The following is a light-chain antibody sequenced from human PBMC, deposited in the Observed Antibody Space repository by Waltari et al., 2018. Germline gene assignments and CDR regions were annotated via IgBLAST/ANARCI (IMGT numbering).Light chain of an antibody. CDR3: NARDSSGNYVI. CDR2: DKN. CDR1: CLRSSY. Sequence: SSELTQDPAVSVALGQRVRTTCRGACLRSSYATWDQPKPGQATLLVFYDKNKRPSGIPDRFSGSTSGNTASVTITGARAEDEADYYCNARDSSGNYVIFGGGTKLTVL. J-gene: IGLJ2*01. V-gene: IGLV3-19*01.